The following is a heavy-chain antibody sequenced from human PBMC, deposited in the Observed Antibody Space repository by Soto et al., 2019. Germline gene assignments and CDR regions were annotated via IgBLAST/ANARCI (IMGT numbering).Heavy chain of an antibody. D-gene: IGHD3-16*01. Sequence: SETLSLTCTVSGDSMTNNYWGWIRQPPGKGLEWIGYVYYSGATNYNPSLKSRVSMSPDPSRNQFPLKLTSVTAADTAVYYCARVMGDWGTYYYYYGMDVWGQGTMVTVSS. CDR2: VYYSGAT. J-gene: IGHJ6*02. CDR3: ARVMGDWGTYYYYYGMDV. CDR1: GDSMTNNY. V-gene: IGHV4-59*01.